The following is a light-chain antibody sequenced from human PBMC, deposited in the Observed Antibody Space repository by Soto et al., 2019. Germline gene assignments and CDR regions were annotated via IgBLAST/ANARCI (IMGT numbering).Light chain of an antibody. J-gene: IGLJ2*01. Sequence: QSVLTQPPSASGSPGQSVTISCTGTSSDVGSYNYVSWYQQHPGQAPKLMIYEVSKRPSGVPDRFSGSKSGNTASLTVSGLQAEDEDDYYCSSYAGSNNFVVFGGGTKLTVL. CDR1: SSDVGSYNY. V-gene: IGLV2-8*01. CDR2: EVS. CDR3: SSYAGSNNFVV.